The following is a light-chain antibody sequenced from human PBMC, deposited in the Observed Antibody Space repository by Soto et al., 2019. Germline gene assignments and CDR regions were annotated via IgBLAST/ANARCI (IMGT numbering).Light chain of an antibody. J-gene: IGLJ2*01. CDR1: SSNIASNT. Sequence: QSVLTQPPSASGTPGQRVTISCSGSSSNIASNTVNWYQQLPGTAPKLLIYSNIRRPSGVPDRFSGSESGTSASLAISGLQSEDEADYFCAAWDDSLNGVVFGGGTKLTVL. CDR2: SNI. CDR3: AAWDDSLNGVV. V-gene: IGLV1-44*01.